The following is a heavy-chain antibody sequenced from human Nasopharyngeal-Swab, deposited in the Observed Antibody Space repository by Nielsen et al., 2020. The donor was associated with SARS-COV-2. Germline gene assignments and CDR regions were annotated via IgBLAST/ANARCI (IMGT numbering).Heavy chain of an antibody. CDR3: ARALWGSYYYGMDV. Sequence: GESLKISCAASGFTFSSYAMHWVRQAPGKGLEWVAVISSDGSNKYYADSVKGRFPISRDNSKNTLYLQMNSLRAEDTAVYYCARALWGSYYYGMDVWGQGTTVTVSS. D-gene: IGHD7-27*01. J-gene: IGHJ6*02. V-gene: IGHV3-30*04. CDR2: ISSDGSNK. CDR1: GFTFSSYA.